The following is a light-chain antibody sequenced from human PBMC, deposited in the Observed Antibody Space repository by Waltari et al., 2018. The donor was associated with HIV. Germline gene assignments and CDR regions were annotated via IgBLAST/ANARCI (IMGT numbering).Light chain of an antibody. CDR2: DVN. CDR1: SRAVGPYNY. J-gene: IGLJ2*01. CDR3: CSYADTYFVL. V-gene: IGLV2-11*01. Sequence: QSALTQPRSVSGSPGQSVTISCTGTSRAVGPYNYFSWYQHHPNKGPKLLIYDVNKRPSGVPDRFSGSKSGNTASLTISGLQAEDEADYYCCSYADTYFVLFGGRTKLTVL.